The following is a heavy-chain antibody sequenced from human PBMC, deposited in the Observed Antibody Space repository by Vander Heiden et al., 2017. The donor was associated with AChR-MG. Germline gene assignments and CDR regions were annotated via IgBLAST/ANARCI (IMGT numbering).Heavy chain of an antibody. Sequence: QVPLVQSGAEVQKPGSSVTLSCKASGGTFSSYALSWVGQAPGQGVEWRGGIIPSFGTANYAQKFQGRVTITADESTSTAYMELSSLRAEDTAAYYCARARPYYDDSSGYYYPFDYWGQGTLVTVSS. CDR2: IIPSFGTA. D-gene: IGHD3-22*01. J-gene: IGHJ4*02. V-gene: IGHV1-69*01. CDR3: ARARPYYDDSSGYYYPFDY. CDR1: GGTFSSYA.